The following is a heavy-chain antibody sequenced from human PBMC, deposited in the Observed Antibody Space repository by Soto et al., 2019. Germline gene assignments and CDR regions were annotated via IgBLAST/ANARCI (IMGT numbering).Heavy chain of an antibody. CDR2: TYHIGRV. CDR1: GGSITTYY. D-gene: IGHD2-15*01. J-gene: IGHJ5*02. CDR3: ARVVGWVDP. Sequence: QVQLQESGPGLVKPSETLSLTCNVSGGSITTYYWTWRRQSPGKGLEWIGYTYHIGRVKYNPSFWSRVSISVDTSTNQVFLNLKSVTAADTAVYYCARVVGWVDPWGQGTLVTVSS. V-gene: IGHV4-59*01.